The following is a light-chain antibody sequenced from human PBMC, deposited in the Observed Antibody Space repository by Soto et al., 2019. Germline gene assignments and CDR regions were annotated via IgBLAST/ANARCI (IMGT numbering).Light chain of an antibody. CDR1: QSVGSD. V-gene: IGKV3-15*01. J-gene: IGKJ3*01. CDR3: QQYNTWPPT. Sequence: EIVMTQSPATLSVSPGEGATLSCRASQSVGSDLAWYQQKPGQAPGLLIYGASTRATGIPARFTGSGSGTEFTLAINSLQSEGFAVYWCQQYNTWPPTFGPGTTVDIK. CDR2: GAS.